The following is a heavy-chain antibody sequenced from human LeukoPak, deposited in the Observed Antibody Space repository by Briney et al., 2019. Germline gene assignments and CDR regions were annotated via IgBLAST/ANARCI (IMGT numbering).Heavy chain of an antibody. V-gene: IGHV3-23*01. J-gene: IGHJ4*02. D-gene: IGHD4-17*01. Sequence: GGSLRLSCEASGFTFRRYTMNWVRRAPGKGLEWVSAISGSGGSTYYADSVKGRFTISRDNSKNTLYLQMNSLRAEDTAVYYCATFDYGDYWYYFDYWGQGTLVTVSS. CDR1: GFTFRRYT. CDR3: ATFDYGDYWYYFDY. CDR2: ISGSGGST.